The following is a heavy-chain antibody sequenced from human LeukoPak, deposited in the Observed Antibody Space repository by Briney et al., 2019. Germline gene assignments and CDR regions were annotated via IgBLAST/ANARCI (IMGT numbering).Heavy chain of an antibody. D-gene: IGHD3-9*01. J-gene: IGHJ6*02. Sequence: GGSLRLSCAASGFTFSSYSMNWVRQAPGKGLEWVSSISSSSSYIYYADSVKGRFTISRDNAKNSLYLQMNSLRAEDTAVYYCARDGIYYDILTGYSHPPHYYYYGMDVWGQGTTVTVSS. V-gene: IGHV3-21*01. CDR3: ARDGIYYDILTGYSHPPHYYYYGMDV. CDR2: ISSSSSYI. CDR1: GFTFSSYS.